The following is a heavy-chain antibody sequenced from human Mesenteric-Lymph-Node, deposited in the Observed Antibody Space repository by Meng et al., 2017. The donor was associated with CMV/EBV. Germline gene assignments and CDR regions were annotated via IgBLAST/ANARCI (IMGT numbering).Heavy chain of an antibody. CDR3: VATLTY. CDR1: GFSFSYYG. J-gene: IGHJ4*02. V-gene: IGHV3-30*02. CDR2: IRYDGSSQ. D-gene: IGHD5-24*01. Sequence: GGSLRLSCSASGFSFSYYGMHWVRQAPGKGLEWVAFIRYDGSSQYYADSVKGRFAISRDNSNNTLYLQMNSLRAEDTAVYYCVATLTYWGQGTLVTVSS.